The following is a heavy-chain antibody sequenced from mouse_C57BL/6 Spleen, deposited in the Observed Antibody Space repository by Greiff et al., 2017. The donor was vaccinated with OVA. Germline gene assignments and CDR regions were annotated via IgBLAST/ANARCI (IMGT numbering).Heavy chain of an antibody. V-gene: IGHV2-5*01. CDR3: AKEYGYDLSWFAY. CDR1: GFSLTSYG. Sequence: QVQLQQSGPGLVQPSQSLSITCTVSGFSLTSYGVHWVRQSPGKGLEWLGVIWRGGSTDYNAAFMSRLSITKDNSKSQVFFKMNSLQADDTAIYYCAKEYGYDLSWFAYWGQGTLVTVSA. CDR2: IWRGGST. D-gene: IGHD2-2*01. J-gene: IGHJ3*01.